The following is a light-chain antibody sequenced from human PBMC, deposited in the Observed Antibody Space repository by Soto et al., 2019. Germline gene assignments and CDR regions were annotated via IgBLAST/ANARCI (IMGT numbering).Light chain of an antibody. V-gene: IGKV3-15*01. J-gene: IGKJ1*01. CDR2: DAS. Sequence: EIVMTQSPATLSVSPGERAPLSCRASQRVSRNLARYQQKPGQAPRLLIYDASTRATGIPDRFSGSGSETEFTLTISSLQSEDYAIYYCQQYNNWPPWTFGQGTKVDIK. CDR3: QQYNNWPPWT. CDR1: QRVSRN.